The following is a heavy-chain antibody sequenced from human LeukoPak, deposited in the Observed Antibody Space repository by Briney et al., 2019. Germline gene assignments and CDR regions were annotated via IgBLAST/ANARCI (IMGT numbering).Heavy chain of an antibody. J-gene: IGHJ6*03. CDR1: GYSFTNYW. D-gene: IGHD2-2*01. Sequence: HGESLKISCKSSGYSFTNYWIGWVRQLPGKGLEWMGIIYPGDSNTRYSPSFQGQVTISADKAITTAYLQWSSLKASDTAMYYCARGPYCSSTSCYSPYYSYYMDVWGKGTTVTVS. CDR3: ARGPYCSSTSCYSPYYSYYMDV. CDR2: IYPGDSNT. V-gene: IGHV5-51*01.